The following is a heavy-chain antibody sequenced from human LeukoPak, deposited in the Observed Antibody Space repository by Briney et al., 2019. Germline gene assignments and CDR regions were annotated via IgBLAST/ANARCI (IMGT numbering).Heavy chain of an antibody. Sequence: GGSLRLSCTAPGLTFSSSWMTWVRQAPGKGLEWVANIKRDGSEKNYVDSVKGRFTISWDNAKSSLSLQMNSLRAEDTAVYYCARDKWLYSNSGGQGTLVTVAS. V-gene: IGHV3-7*05. CDR1: GLTFSSSW. J-gene: IGHJ1*01. D-gene: IGHD2/OR15-2a*01. CDR3: ARDKWLYSNS. CDR2: IKRDGSEK.